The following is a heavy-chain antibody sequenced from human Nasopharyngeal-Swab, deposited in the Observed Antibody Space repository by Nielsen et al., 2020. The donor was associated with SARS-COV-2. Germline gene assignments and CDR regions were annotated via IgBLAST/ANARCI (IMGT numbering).Heavy chain of an antibody. V-gene: IGHV3-11*04. D-gene: IGHD3-22*01. Sequence: GGSLRLSCAASGFTFSDYYMSWIRQAPGKGLEWVSCISSSGSTIYYADSVKGRFTISRDNAKNSLYLQMNSLRAEDTAVYYCARAEEMYYYDSSGPFDYWGQGTLVTVSS. CDR1: GFTFSDYY. CDR2: ISSSGSTI. J-gene: IGHJ4*02. CDR3: ARAEEMYYYDSSGPFDY.